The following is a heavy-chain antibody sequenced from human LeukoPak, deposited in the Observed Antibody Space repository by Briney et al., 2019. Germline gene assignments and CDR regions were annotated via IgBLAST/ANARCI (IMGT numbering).Heavy chain of an antibody. CDR3: AKRSPAWFGDLQNDAFDI. CDR1: GGSISSSNW. J-gene: IGHJ3*02. D-gene: IGHD3-10*01. CDR2: IYHSGST. Sequence: SGTLSLTCAVSGGSISSSNWWSWVRQPPGKGLEWIGEIYHSGSTNYNPSLKSRVTISVDKSKNQFSLKLSSVTAADTAVYYCAKRSPAWFGDLQNDAFDIWGQGTMVTVSS. V-gene: IGHV4-4*02.